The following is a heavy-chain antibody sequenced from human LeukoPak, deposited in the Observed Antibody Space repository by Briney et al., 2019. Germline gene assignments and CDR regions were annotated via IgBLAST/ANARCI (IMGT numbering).Heavy chain of an antibody. V-gene: IGHV3-23*01. CDR3: ARDTSFNYGAHAMDV. J-gene: IGHJ6*02. CDR1: GFTFSSYA. Sequence: GGSLRLSCAVSGFTFSSYAMSWVRQAPGKGLEWVLGISGSGVDTYYADSVKGRFTISRDNSKNTLYLQLNSLRGEDTAIYYCARDTSFNYGAHAMDVWGQGTTVTVSS. D-gene: IGHD4/OR15-4a*01. CDR2: ISGSGVDT.